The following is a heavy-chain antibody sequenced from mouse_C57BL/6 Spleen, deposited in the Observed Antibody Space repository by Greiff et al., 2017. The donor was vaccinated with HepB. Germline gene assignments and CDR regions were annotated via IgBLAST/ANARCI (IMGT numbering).Heavy chain of an antibody. J-gene: IGHJ2*01. Sequence: EVQGVESGGGLVQPGGSMKLSCVASGFTFSNYWMNWVRQSPEKGLEWVAQSRLKSDNYATHYAESVKGRFTISRDDSKSSVYLQLNNLRAEDTGIYYCTGQYYFDYWGQGTTLTVSS. V-gene: IGHV6-3*01. CDR2: SRLKSDNYAT. CDR3: TGQYYFDY. CDR1: GFTFSNYW.